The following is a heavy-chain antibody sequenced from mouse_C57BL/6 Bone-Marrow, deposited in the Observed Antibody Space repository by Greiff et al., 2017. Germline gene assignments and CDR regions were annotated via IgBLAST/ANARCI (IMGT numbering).Heavy chain of an antibody. CDR1: GYTFTSYG. V-gene: IGHV1-81*01. D-gene: IGHD1-1*01. CDR3: AREAHYYGSSYWFAY. CDR2: IYPRSGNT. Sequence: QVHVKQSGAELARPGASVKLSCKASGYTFTSYGISWVKQRTGQGLEWIGEIYPRSGNTYYNEKFKGKATLTADKSSSTAYMELRSLTSEDSAVYFCAREAHYYGSSYWFAYWGQGTLVTVSA. J-gene: IGHJ3*01.